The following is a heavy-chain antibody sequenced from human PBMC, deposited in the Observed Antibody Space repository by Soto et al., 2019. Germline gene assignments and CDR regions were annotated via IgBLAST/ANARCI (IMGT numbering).Heavy chain of an antibody. Sequence: GGSLRLSCAASGFTFSSYAMSWVRQAPGKGLEWVSAISGSGGSTYYADSVKGRFTISRDNSKNTLYLQMNSLRAEDTAVYYCAKGPFGSGSYPLYYYGMDVWGQGTTVTVSS. CDR3: AKGPFGSGSYPLYYYGMDV. J-gene: IGHJ6*02. D-gene: IGHD3-10*01. CDR2: ISGSGGST. CDR1: GFTFSSYA. V-gene: IGHV3-23*01.